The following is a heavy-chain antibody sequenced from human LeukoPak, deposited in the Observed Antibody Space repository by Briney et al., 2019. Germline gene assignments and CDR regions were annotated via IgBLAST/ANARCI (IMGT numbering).Heavy chain of an antibody. CDR2: IYYSGST. CDR1: GGSISSYY. J-gene: IGHJ3*02. CDR3: ARDAGPAPVAFDI. D-gene: IGHD6-13*01. V-gene: IGHV4-59*01. Sequence: SETLSLTCAVSGGSISSYYWSWIRQPPGKGLEWIGYIYYSGSTNYNPSLKSRVTISVDTSKNQFSLKLSSVTAADTAVYYCARDAGPAPVAFDIWGQGTMVTVSS.